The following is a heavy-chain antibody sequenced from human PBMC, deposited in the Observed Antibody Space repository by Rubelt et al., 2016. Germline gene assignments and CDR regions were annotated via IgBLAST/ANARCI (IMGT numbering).Heavy chain of an antibody. Sequence: QVQLQQWGAGLLKPSETLSLTCAVYGGSFSGYYWSWIRQPPGKGLEWIGEINHSGSTTYNPSLKCRVTISVDTSKNQFSLKLSSVTAADTTVYYCARHEWGYYDSSGYRYFDYWGQGTLVTVSS. V-gene: IGHV4-34*01. CDR1: GGSFSGYY. CDR3: ARHEWGYYDSSGYRYFDY. J-gene: IGHJ4*02. CDR2: INHSGST. D-gene: IGHD3-22*01.